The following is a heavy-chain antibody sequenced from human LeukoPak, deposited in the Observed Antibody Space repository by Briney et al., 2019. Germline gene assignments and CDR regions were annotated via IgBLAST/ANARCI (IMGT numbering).Heavy chain of an antibody. CDR3: AKVADYYGSGSCDY. D-gene: IGHD3-10*01. CDR1: GFTFSSYA. J-gene: IGHJ4*02. V-gene: IGHV3-23*01. Sequence: GGSLRLSCAASGFTFSSYAMSWVRQAPGKGLEWVSAISGSGGSTYYADPVKGRFTISRDNSKNTLYLQMNSLRAEDTAVYYCAKVADYYGSGSCDYWGQGTLVTVSS. CDR2: ISGSGGST.